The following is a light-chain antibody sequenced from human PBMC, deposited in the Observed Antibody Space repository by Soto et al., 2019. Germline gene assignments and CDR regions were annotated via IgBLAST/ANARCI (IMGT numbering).Light chain of an antibody. V-gene: IGKV4-1*01. CDR1: QSVLYSSSNKNY. J-gene: IGKJ1*01. CDR3: QQYYKTPWT. Sequence: DIVMTQSPDSLAVSLGERATINCKSRQSVLYSSSNKNYLAWYQQKPGQPPKLLIYWASTRESGVPERFSGSGSGTDFTLTISSLQAEDVAVYYCQQYYKTPWTFGQGTKVEIK. CDR2: WAS.